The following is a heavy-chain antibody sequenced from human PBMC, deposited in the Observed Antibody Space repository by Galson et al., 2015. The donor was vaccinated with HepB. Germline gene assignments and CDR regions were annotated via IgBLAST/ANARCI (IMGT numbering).Heavy chain of an antibody. CDR2: IGHTGGST. Sequence: SLRLSCAASGFTFSSYAMHWVRQAPGKGLEYVSAIGHTGGSTYYADSVKGRFTISRDNSKNTLYLQMGSLRPEDTALYYCVKDWGTETILGGGYFDHWGQGTLVTVSS. V-gene: IGHV3-64D*06. CDR1: GFTFSSYA. D-gene: IGHD3-16*01. CDR3: VKDWGTETILGGGYFDH. J-gene: IGHJ4*02.